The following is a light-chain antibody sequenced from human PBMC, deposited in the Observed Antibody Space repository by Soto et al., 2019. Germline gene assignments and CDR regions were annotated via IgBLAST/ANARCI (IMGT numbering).Light chain of an antibody. CDR2: GAS. CDR1: QNILSN. CDR3: HQRQSWPRT. Sequence: EIVMTPSPATLSVSPVERATLSCMASQNILSNLAWYQQKPGQAPRLLIYGASTLQSGVPSRFSGSGSGTDFTLTISSLQPEDFATYYCHQRQSWPRTFGQGNKVDIK. V-gene: IGKV3-15*01. J-gene: IGKJ1*01.